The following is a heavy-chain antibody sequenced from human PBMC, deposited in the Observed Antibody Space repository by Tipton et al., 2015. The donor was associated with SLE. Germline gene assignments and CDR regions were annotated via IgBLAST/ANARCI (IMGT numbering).Heavy chain of an antibody. CDR2: IYYSGST. J-gene: IGHJ4*02. D-gene: IGHD4-23*01. CDR1: GGSINSYY. CDR3: TMRGYGANEGLDY. V-gene: IGHV4-59*01. Sequence: TLSLTCTVSGGSINSYYWTWIRQPPGKGLDWIGYIYYSGSTKYNPSLKSRVTTSVDTSKNQFSLKLSSVTAADTAVYYCTMRGYGANEGLDYWGQGTLVTVSS.